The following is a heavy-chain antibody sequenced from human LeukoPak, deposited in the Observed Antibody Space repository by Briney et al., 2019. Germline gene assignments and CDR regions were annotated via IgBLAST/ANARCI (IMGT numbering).Heavy chain of an antibody. Sequence: SETLSLTCTVSGGSISSYYWSSIRQPPGKGLEWIGYIYYSGSTNYNPSLKSRVTISVDTSKNQFSLKLSSVTAADTAVYYCARGGYSGYGNYWGQGTLVTVSS. CDR1: GGSISSYY. CDR3: ARGGYSGYGNY. D-gene: IGHD5-12*01. V-gene: IGHV4-59*01. J-gene: IGHJ4*02. CDR2: IYYSGST.